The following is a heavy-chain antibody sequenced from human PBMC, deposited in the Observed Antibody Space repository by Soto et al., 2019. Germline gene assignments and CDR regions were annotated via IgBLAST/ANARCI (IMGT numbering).Heavy chain of an antibody. V-gene: IGHV3-30-3*01. Sequence: GGSLRLSCVASGFTFGTYAIHWVRQAPGKGLQWVALISYEGSNTYYADSVKDRFTVSRDNSKSTLYLQMNSLRPEDTGVYYCARVTPGNNLYYFSGMDVWGQGTSVTVSS. CDR2: ISYEGSNT. D-gene: IGHD1-1*01. CDR3: ARVTPGNNLYYFSGMDV. J-gene: IGHJ6*02. CDR1: GFTFGTYA.